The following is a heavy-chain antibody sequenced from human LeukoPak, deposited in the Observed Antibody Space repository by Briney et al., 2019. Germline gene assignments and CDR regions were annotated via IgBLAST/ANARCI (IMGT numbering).Heavy chain of an antibody. J-gene: IGHJ4*02. Sequence: SETLSLTCAVYGGSFSGYYWSWIRQPPGKGLEWIGEINHSGSTNYNPSLKSRATISVDTSKNQFSLKLSSVTAADTAVYYCARVVDTAMEYYFDYWGQGTLVTVSS. D-gene: IGHD5-18*01. CDR2: INHSGST. CDR3: ARVVDTAMEYYFDY. V-gene: IGHV4-34*01. CDR1: GGSFSGYY.